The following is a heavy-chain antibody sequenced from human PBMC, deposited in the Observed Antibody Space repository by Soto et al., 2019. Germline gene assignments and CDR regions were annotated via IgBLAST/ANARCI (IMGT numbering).Heavy chain of an antibody. D-gene: IGHD2-2*01. Sequence: EVQLLESGGGLVQPGGSLRLSCAASGFTFSSYAMSWVRQAPGKGLEWVSAISGSGGSTYYADSVKGRFTISRDNSKNTLYLQMNRLRAEDTAVYYCAKDVEDIVVVPAAYYGMDVWGQGTTVTVSS. CDR1: GFTFSSYA. V-gene: IGHV3-23*01. CDR3: AKDVEDIVVVPAAYYGMDV. J-gene: IGHJ6*02. CDR2: ISGSGGST.